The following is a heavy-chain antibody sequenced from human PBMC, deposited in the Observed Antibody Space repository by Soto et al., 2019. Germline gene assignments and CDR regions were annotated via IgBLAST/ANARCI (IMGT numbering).Heavy chain of an antibody. Sequence: QVQLQESGPGLVKPSQTLSLTCTVSGGSISSGDYFWSWIRQPPGRGLEWIGYIYYSGSTFYNPSLESRITISIDTSKNQVSLNLSSVTAADTAVYYCARVRPDYSSGTYYNGISLVDYWGQGTLVTVSS. CDR1: GGSISSGDYF. CDR2: IYYSGST. V-gene: IGHV4-30-4*01. D-gene: IGHD3-10*01. CDR3: ARVRPDYSSGTYYNGISLVDY. J-gene: IGHJ4*02.